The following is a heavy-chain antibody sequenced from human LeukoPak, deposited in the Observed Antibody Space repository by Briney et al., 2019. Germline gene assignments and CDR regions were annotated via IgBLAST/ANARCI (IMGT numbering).Heavy chain of an antibody. CDR3: ARGRTGYQLLPTKKDYSYYYVDV. D-gene: IGHD2-2*01. J-gene: IGHJ6*03. V-gene: IGHV4-34*01. Sequence: SETLSLTCAFYGESFSDYYWSWIRQPPGKGLEWIGEINHSGSTTYNPSLKSRVTMSVDASKNQFSLKVTSVTAADRAVYYCARGRTGYQLLPTKKDYSYYYVDVWDKGTTVTVSS. CDR1: GESFSDYY. CDR2: INHSGST.